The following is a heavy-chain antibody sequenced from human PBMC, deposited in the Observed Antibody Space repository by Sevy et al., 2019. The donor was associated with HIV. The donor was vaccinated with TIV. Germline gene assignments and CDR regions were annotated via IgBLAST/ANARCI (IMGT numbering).Heavy chain of an antibody. J-gene: IGHJ5*02. V-gene: IGHV1-18*01. CDR2: ISGYKGYT. CDR3: AKEGKNIRSWFDP. CDR1: GYSFTNYG. D-gene: IGHD3-3*02. Sequence: ASVKVSCKASGYSFTNYGIGWVRQAPGQGLEWVGWISGYKGYTNYPQNLQGRVTMTTDTSTSTAYMELRSLRSDDTAIYFCAKEGKNIRSWFDPWGQGTLVTVSS.